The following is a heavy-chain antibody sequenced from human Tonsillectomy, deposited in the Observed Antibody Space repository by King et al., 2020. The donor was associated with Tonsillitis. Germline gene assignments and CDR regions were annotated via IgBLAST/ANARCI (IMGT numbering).Heavy chain of an antibody. CDR2: MSYMGGKK. CDR3: AKGLWPHDAFDI. Sequence: VQLVESGEGGVHLGRSWRFSGPSPGFTSISYGRPWARPPPGRGWSWVALMSYMGGKKDNAHSRKGRSSISRDNSKNTLYLQMNSLRPDDTAVYFCAKGLWPHDAFDIWGQGTLVTVPS. CDR1: GFTSISYG. V-gene: IGHV3-30*18. J-gene: IGHJ3*02. D-gene: IGHD5-18*01.